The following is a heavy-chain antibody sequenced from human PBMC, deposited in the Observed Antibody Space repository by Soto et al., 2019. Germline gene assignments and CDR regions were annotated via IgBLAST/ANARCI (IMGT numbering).Heavy chain of an antibody. CDR1: GGSISSYY. Sequence: PXETLGLSFTVSGGSISSYYWSWIRQPPGKGLEWIGYIYYSGSTNYNPSLKSRVTISVDTSKNQFSLKLSSVTAADTAVYYCARGCSGGSCYLSPWFDPWGQGTLVTVSS. D-gene: IGHD2-15*01. J-gene: IGHJ5*02. CDR3: ARGCSGGSCYLSPWFDP. CDR2: IYYSGST. V-gene: IGHV4-59*12.